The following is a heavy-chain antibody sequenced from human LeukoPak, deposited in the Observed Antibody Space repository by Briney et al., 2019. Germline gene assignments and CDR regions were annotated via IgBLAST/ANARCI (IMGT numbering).Heavy chain of an antibody. V-gene: IGHV4-30-4*01. CDR1: GGSISSGDYY. Sequence: SETLSLTCTVSGGSISSGDYYWSWIRQPPGKGLEWIGYIYYSGSTNYNPSLKSRVTISVDTSKNQFSLKLSSVTAADTAVYYCARAPAKIGGNPLPRDWGQGTLVTVSS. CDR2: IYYSGST. CDR3: ARAPAKIGGNPLPRD. J-gene: IGHJ4*02. D-gene: IGHD4-23*01.